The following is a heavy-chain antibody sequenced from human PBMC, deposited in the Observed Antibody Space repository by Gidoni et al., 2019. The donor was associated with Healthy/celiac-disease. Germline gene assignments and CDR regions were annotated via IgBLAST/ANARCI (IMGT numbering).Heavy chain of an antibody. CDR1: GYTFTSYD. D-gene: IGHD4-17*01. CDR2: MNPNSGNT. CDR3: ARASTVTTSGAFDI. Sequence: QVQLVQSGAEVKKPGDSEKVSCKASGYTFTSYDINWVRQATGQGIEWMGWMNPNSGNTGFAQKFQGRVTMTRNTSISTAYMELSSLRSEDTAVYYCARASTVTTSGAFDIWGQGTMVTVSS. V-gene: IGHV1-8*01. J-gene: IGHJ3*02.